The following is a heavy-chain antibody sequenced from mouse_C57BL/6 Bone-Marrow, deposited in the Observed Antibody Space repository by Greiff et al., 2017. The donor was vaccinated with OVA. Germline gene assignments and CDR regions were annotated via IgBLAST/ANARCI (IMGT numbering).Heavy chain of an antibody. CDR3: TRGYSNYYAMDY. V-gene: IGHV1-15*01. Sequence: QVQLQQSGAELVRPGASVTLSCKASGYTFTDYDMHWVKQTPVHGLEWIGAIDPDTGGTSYNHKFKGPAILTADKSSSTAYMELRSLQSEDSAVYYCTRGYSNYYAMDYWGQGTSVTVSS. D-gene: IGHD2-5*01. CDR2: IDPDTGGT. CDR1: GYTFTDYD. J-gene: IGHJ4*01.